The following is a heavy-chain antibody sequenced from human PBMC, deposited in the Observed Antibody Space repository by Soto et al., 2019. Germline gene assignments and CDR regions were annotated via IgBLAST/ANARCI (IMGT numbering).Heavy chain of an antibody. CDR2: MKQDGGEK. V-gene: IGHV3-7*05. Sequence: EVQLVESGGTLVQPGGSLRLSCAVSEFSFSTYWMTWVRQAPGKGLEWVANMKQDGGEKNYLASVRGRFTISSDSAKKSLYLEMNSLRAEDTAVYYCAGGSGWTSDSWGQGTLVTVSS. J-gene: IGHJ4*02. CDR3: AGGSGWTSDS. D-gene: IGHD6-19*01. CDR1: EFSFSTYW.